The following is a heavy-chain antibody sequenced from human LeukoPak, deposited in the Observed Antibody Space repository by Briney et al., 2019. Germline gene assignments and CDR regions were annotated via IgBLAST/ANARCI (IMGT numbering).Heavy chain of an antibody. CDR1: GFTFSSYS. D-gene: IGHD2-21*02. CDR3: ASNSLVVVTAIPGFDY. J-gene: IGHJ4*02. V-gene: IGHV3-48*02. Sequence: PGGSLRLSCAASGFTFSSYSMNWVRQAPGKGLEWVSYISSSSSTIYYADSVKGRFTISRDNAKNSLYLQMNSLRDEDTAVYYCASNSLVVVTAIPGFDYWGQGTLVTVSS. CDR2: ISSSSSTI.